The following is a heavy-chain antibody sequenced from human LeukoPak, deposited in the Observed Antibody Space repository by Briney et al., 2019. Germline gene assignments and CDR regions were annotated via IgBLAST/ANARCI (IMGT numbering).Heavy chain of an antibody. CDR2: ISSSSSYI. Sequence: GGGLRLSCAASGFTLSSYSMNLVRQAPGEGVEWVSSISSSSSYIYYADSVKGRFTISRDNAKNSLYLQMNSLRAEDTAVYYCYRQQLVQGFDYWGQGTLVTVSS. J-gene: IGHJ4*02. V-gene: IGHV3-21*01. CDR3: YRQQLVQGFDY. D-gene: IGHD6-13*01. CDR1: GFTLSSYS.